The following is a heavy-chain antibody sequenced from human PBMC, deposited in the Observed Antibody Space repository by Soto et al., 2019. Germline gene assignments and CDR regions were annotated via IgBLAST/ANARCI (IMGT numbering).Heavy chain of an antibody. J-gene: IGHJ6*02. Sequence: EVQLVESGGGLVKPGGSLRLSCAASGFTFSSYSMNWVRQAPGKGLEWVSSISSSSSYIYYADSVKGRFTICRDNAKNSRYLHIHILTPYDTAVYNPATVRGGSSCCYPTDHDGMDVWGQGTTVTVSS. CDR3: ATVRGGSSCCYPTDHDGMDV. D-gene: IGHD6-13*01. CDR1: GFTFSSYS. V-gene: IGHV3-21*01. CDR2: ISSSSSYI.